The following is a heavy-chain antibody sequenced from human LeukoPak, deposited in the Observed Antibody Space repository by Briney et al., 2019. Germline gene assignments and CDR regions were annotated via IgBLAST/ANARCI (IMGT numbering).Heavy chain of an antibody. CDR1: GFAFSNYA. J-gene: IGHJ2*01. V-gene: IGHV3-23*01. CDR3: AGAPGNDLSRYFVL. D-gene: IGHD1-1*01. CDR2: ITGGGLST. Sequence: GGSLRLSCAASGFAFSNYAMNWVRQAPGRGLEWVASITGGGLSTFSADSVKGRFTISRDNSKKTLYLQMNRLRVDDTAVYYCAGAPGNDLSRYFVLWGRGTLVTVSS.